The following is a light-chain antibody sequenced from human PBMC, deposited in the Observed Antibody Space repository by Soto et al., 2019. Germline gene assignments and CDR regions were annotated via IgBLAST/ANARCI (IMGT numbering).Light chain of an antibody. CDR2: GVT. CDR1: SDNY. V-gene: IGLV2-14*01. Sequence: QSALTQPASVSGSPGQSITISCTGTSDNYVSWYQQHPGKVPKLMIYGVTNRPSGDSDRFSGSKSGNTASLTISGLQTEDAADYYCSSYTNSRTLLFGAGTKVTVL. CDR3: SSYTNSRTLL. J-gene: IGLJ1*01.